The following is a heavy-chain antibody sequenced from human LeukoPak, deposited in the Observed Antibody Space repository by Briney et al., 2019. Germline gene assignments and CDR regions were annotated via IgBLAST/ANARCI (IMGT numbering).Heavy chain of an antibody. CDR3: VRDNPRCCGVIPSNIDDY. V-gene: IGHV3-48*01. CDR2: INGGGSPI. J-gene: IGHJ4*02. CDR1: GFIFSRDS. Sequence: GGSLRLSCAASGFIFSRDSMNWVRQAPGKGLEWVAYINGGGSPIYYADSVRGRFTISRDNAKNSLYLQMNSLRAEDTAVYYCVRDNPRCCGVIPSNIDDYWGQGTLVTVSS. D-gene: IGHD2/OR15-2a*01.